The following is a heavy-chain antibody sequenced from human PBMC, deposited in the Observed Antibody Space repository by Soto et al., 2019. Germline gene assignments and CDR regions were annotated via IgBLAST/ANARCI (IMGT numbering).Heavy chain of an antibody. CDR2: IYYSGST. Sequence: PSETLSLTCTVSGGSISSSSYYWVWIRQPPGKGLEWIGSIYYSGSTYYNPSLKSRVTISVDTSKNQFSLKLSSVTAADTAVYYCARLSSSRGVYWGQGTLVTVSS. CDR3: ARLSSSRGVY. CDR1: GGSISSSSYY. V-gene: IGHV4-39*01. J-gene: IGHJ4*02. D-gene: IGHD6-6*01.